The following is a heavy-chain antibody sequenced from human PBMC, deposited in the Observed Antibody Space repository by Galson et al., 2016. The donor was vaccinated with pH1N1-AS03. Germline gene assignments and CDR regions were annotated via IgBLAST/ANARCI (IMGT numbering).Heavy chain of an antibody. D-gene: IGHD3-16*01. CDR2: IFHSGRT. CDR1: GFSISSAYC. CDR3: GRGGEGVYAFDV. V-gene: IGHV4-38-2*01. Sequence: SETLSLTCVVGGFSISSAYCWGWIRQSPGKGLEWIGTIFHSGRTEYNPPLTSRVAISVDTSKNPFSLELTSVTAADTAVYFCGRGGEGVYAFDVWGQGAMVTVSS. J-gene: IGHJ3*01.